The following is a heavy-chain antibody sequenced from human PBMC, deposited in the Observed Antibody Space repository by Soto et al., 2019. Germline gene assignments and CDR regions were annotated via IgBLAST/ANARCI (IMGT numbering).Heavy chain of an antibody. CDR3: ASRIKPNFSSTTGNSGMDV. J-gene: IGHJ6*04. D-gene: IGHD2-2*01. CDR2: IYYSGSA. Sequence: SETLSLTCTVSGGSINSYYWSWIRQPPGRGLEWIGYIYYSGSANYNPSLKSRVTISVDTSKNQFSLKLSSVTAADTAVYYCASRIKPNFSSTTGNSGMDVGGKGTP. V-gene: IGHV4-59*08. CDR1: GGSINSYY.